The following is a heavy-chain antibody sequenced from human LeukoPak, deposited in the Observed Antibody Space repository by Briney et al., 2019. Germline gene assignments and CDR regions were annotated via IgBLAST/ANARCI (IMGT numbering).Heavy chain of an antibody. Sequence: SDTLSLTCTGCGGSISSCYWSWIRQPAGKVLEWIGRIYTSGSTNYNPSLTSRSTMSLDTSKNQFSLTLSSMTSPDTAVFYYAREKGTTVTTPDYYYYYYMDVWGKGTTVTVSS. D-gene: IGHD4-11*01. V-gene: IGHV4-4*07. CDR3: AREKGTTVTTPDYYYYYYMDV. J-gene: IGHJ6*03. CDR2: IYTSGST. CDR1: GGSISSCY.